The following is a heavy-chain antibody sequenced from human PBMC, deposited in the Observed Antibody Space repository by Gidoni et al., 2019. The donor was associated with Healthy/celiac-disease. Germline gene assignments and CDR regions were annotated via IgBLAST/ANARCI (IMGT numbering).Heavy chain of an antibody. CDR1: GGAISSSSYY. CDR3: ARHLAARRHDHNWFDP. D-gene: IGHD6-6*01. CDR2: IDYSGST. Sequence: QLQLQESGPGLVKPSETLSLTCTVSGGAISSSSYYWGWLRQPPGKGLEWIGSIDYSGSTYYNPSLKSLVPISVDTSKNQFSLKLSSVTAADTAVYYCARHLAARRHDHNWFDPWGQGTLVTVSS. J-gene: IGHJ5*02. V-gene: IGHV4-39*01.